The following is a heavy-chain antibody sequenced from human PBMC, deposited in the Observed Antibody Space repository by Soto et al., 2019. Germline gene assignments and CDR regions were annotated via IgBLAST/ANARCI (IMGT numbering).Heavy chain of an antibody. CDR3: ARQIYDSDTGPNFQYYFDS. CDR2: IDPSDSQT. CDR1: GYSVAGYW. D-gene: IGHD3-22*01. Sequence: GESLKISCKVSGYSVAGYWITWVRQKPGKGLEWLGRIDPSDSQTYYSPSFRGHVTISATKSITTVFLQWSSLRASDTAMYYCARQIYDSDTGPNFQYYFDSWGQGTPVTVSS. J-gene: IGHJ4*02. V-gene: IGHV5-10-1*01.